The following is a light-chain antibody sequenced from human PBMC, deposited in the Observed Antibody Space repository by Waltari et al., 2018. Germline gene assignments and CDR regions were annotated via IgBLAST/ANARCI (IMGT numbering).Light chain of an antibody. V-gene: IGLV2-14*03. J-gene: IGLJ2*01. CDR3: SSYTSSGTVI. Sequence: QSALTHPASVSGSPGQSITISCTVTGIAVGSYVFVPWYQQHPGKGPKLMIFDVSNRPSGVSNRFSGSKSGNTASLTISGLQAEDEADYYCSSYTSSGTVIFGGGTKLTVL. CDR1: GIAVGSYVF. CDR2: DVS.